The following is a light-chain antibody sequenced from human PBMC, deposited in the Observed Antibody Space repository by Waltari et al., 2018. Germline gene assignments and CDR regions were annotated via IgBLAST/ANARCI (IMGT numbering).Light chain of an antibody. J-gene: IGLJ3*02. CDR1: TSNIGAGYD. Sequence: QSVLTQPPSVSGAPGQRVTIPCTGSTSNIGAGYDVHWYQQLPGTSPKLLIFGNTNRPSGVPDRFSGSKSGTSASLAITGLQAEDEADYYCQSYDNSLSGRWVFGGGTKLTVL. V-gene: IGLV1-40*01. CDR2: GNT. CDR3: QSYDNSLSGRWV.